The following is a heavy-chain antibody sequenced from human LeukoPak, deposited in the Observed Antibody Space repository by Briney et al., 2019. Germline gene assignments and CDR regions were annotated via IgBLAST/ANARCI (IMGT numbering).Heavy chain of an antibody. V-gene: IGHV3-23*01. CDR1: GFTFNTYA. D-gene: IGHD3-10*02. CDR2: LSPSGGIT. Sequence: GGSLRLSCAASGFTFNTYAMSWVRQAPGKGLEWVSALSPSGGITYYADSVKGRFTISRDNSKNTLYLQMNSLRADDTAVYYCARGVNYFVLEYWGQGTLVTISS. J-gene: IGHJ4*02. CDR3: ARGVNYFVLEY.